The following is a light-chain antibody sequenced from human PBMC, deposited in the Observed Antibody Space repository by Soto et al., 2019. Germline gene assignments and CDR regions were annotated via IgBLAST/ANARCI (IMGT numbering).Light chain of an antibody. V-gene: IGKV3-15*01. CDR1: QSVSSN. Sequence: EIVMTQSPATLSVSPGERATLSCRASQSVSSNLAWYQQKPGQAPRLLIYGASTRATGIPARISGSGSGTEFTLTISSLQSEDFAIYYCQQYDEWPPSDTFGQGTKLEI. J-gene: IGKJ2*01. CDR3: QQYDEWPPSDT. CDR2: GAS.